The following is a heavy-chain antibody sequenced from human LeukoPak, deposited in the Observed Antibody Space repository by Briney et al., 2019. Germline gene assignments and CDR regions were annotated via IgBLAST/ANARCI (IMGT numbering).Heavy chain of an antibody. CDR1: GFTLSSYA. CDR3: AREVGAVPGTLNY. J-gene: IGHJ4*02. CDR2: ISGSGGSS. D-gene: IGHD6-19*01. Sequence: GKSLRLSCAASGFTLSSYAMSWVRQAPGKGLEWVSVISGSGGSSNYADSVKGRFTISRDNSKNTLFLQMNSLRADDTAVYYCAREVGAVPGTLNYWGRGTLVTVSS. V-gene: IGHV3-23*01.